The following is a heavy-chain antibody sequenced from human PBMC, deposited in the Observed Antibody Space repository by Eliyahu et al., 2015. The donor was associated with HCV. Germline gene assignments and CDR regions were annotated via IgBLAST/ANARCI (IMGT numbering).Heavy chain of an antibody. V-gene: IGHV5-51*01. D-gene: IGHD2-8*01. J-gene: IGHJ5*02. Sequence: PGKGLESVGIIYPDDSXTRYSPSVKGHVTMSVDKSIRTVSLQWSSLKASDTAIYYCVRRAGPGNGALDTWGQGTLVTVSS. CDR2: IYPDDSXT. CDR3: VRRAGPGNGALDT.